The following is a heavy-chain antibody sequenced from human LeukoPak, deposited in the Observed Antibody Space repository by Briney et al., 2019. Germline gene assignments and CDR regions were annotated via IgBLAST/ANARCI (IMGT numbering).Heavy chain of an antibody. J-gene: IGHJ4*02. D-gene: IGHD2/OR15-2a*01. V-gene: IGHV7-4-1*02. CDR1: GYTFTSYA. CDR2: INTNTGNP. CDR3: ASMGAHFGY. Sequence: EASVKVSCKASGYTFTSYAMNWVRQAPGQGLEYMGWINTNTGNPTYAQGFTGRFVFSLDTSVSTAFLQISSLKAEDTAMYYCASMGAHFGYWGQGTLVTVSS.